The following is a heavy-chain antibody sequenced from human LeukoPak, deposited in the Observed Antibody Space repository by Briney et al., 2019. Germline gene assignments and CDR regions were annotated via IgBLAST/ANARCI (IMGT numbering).Heavy chain of an antibody. CDR2: INRGGTT. CDR3: TRGRGLLITD. V-gene: IGHV3-66*01. D-gene: IGHD3-10*01. CDR1: VFSVSNNY. J-gene: IGHJ4*01. Sequence: GGSLRLSCAVSVFSVSNNYFNWVRQAPGKGLQWVSLINRGGTTYYEDSVQGRFTISRDIFKNTVYLQMNSLRAEDTAVYYCTRGRGLLITDWGHGTLVTVSS.